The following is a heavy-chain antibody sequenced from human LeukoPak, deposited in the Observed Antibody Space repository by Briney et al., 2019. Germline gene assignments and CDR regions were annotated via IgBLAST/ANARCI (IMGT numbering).Heavy chain of an antibody. Sequence: GGSLRLSCAASGFTFSDHYMDWVRQAPGKGLEWVGRSRNKANSYSTEYAASVKGRFTISRDDSMNSLYLQMNSLKTEDTAVYYCAKISMGATETSDSWGQGTLVTVSS. CDR3: AKISMGATETSDS. D-gene: IGHD1-26*01. J-gene: IGHJ5*01. CDR1: GFTFSDHY. V-gene: IGHV3-72*01. CDR2: SRNKANSYST.